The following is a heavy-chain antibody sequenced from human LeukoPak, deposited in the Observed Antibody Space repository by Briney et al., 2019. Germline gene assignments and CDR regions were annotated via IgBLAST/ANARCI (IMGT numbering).Heavy chain of an antibody. CDR3: ARALRTGMDV. CDR2: ISSSSSYT. V-gene: IGHV3-74*01. J-gene: IGHJ6*02. Sequence: GGSLRLSCAASGFTFSSYLMHWVRQAPGRGLVWVSRISSSSSYTNYADSVKGRFTLSRDKAKNTLYLQMHSLGVADTGVYFCARALRTGMDVWGQGTTVTLSS. CDR1: GFTFSSYL. D-gene: IGHD1-14*01.